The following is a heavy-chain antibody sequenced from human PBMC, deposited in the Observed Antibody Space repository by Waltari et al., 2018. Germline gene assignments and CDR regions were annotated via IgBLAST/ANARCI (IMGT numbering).Heavy chain of an antibody. D-gene: IGHD2-15*01. V-gene: IGHV1-3*01. Sequence: QVQLVQSGAEVKKPGASVKVSCKASGYTFTSYAMHWVRQAPGQRLEWMGWINAGNGNTKYSRKFQGRVTITRDTSASTAYMELSSLRSEDTAVYYCARGAVRVVVAATLLDPWGQGTLVTVSS. CDR3: ARGAVRVVVAATLLDP. J-gene: IGHJ5*02. CDR2: INAGNGNT. CDR1: GYTFTSYA.